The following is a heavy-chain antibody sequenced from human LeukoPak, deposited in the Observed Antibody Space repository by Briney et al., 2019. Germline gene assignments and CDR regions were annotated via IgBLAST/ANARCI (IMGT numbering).Heavy chain of an antibody. CDR1: GGSFSGYY. V-gene: IGHV4-34*01. CDR2: INHSGST. D-gene: IGHD2-2*01. CDR3: ARSGCSSTSCHDY. Sequence: PSETLSLICAVYGGSFSGYYWSWIRQPPGKGLEWIGEINHSGSTNYNPSLKSRVTISVDTSKNQFSLKLSSVTAADTAVYYCARSGCSSTSCHDYWGQGTLVTVSS. J-gene: IGHJ4*02.